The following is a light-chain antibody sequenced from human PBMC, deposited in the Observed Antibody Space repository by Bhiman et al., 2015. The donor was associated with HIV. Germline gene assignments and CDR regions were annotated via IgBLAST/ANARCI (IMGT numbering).Light chain of an antibody. CDR3: CSYAGSGAFYV. V-gene: IGLV3-1*01. CDR2: QDN. J-gene: IGLJ1*01. CDR1: KLGDKY. Sequence: SYELTQPPSVSVSPGQTATITCSGDKLGDKYVCWYQQKPGQSPVVVIYQDNKRPSGIPERISGSKSGNTASLTISGLQAEDEADYYCCSYAGSGAFYVFGPGTKVTVL.